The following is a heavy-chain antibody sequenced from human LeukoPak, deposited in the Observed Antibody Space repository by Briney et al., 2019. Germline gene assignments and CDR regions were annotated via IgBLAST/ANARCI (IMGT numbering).Heavy chain of an antibody. CDR2: IKQDGSEK. CDR3: ARDVFGEMATPNFDY. V-gene: IGHV3-7*01. Sequence: GGSLRLSCAASGFTFSSYWMSWVRQAPGKGLEWVANIKQDGSEKYYVDSVKGRFTISRDNAKNSLYLQMNSLRAEDTAVYYCARDVFGEMATPNFDYWGQGTLVTVSS. D-gene: IGHD5-24*01. CDR1: GFTFSSYW. J-gene: IGHJ4*02.